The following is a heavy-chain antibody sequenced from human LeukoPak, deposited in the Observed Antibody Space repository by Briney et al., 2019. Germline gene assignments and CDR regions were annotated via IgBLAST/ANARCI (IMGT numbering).Heavy chain of an antibody. D-gene: IGHD3-10*01. J-gene: IGHJ5*02. CDR2: IYYSGST. CDR3: ARAIRNYYGSGSSWFDP. CDR1: GGSISSYY. V-gene: IGHV4-59*01. Sequence: SETLSLTCTVSGGSISSYYWSWIRQPPGKGLEWIGYIYYSGSTNYNPSLKSRVTISVDTSKNQFSLKLSSVTAADTAVHYCARAIRNYYGSGSSWFDPWGQGTLVTVSS.